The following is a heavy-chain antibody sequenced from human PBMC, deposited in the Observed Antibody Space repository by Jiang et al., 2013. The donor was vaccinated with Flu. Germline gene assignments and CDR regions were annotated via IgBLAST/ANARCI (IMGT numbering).Heavy chain of an antibody. V-gene: IGHV5-51*01. CDR3: ARRGIAAAGSYGMDV. CDR1: GNSFSNHW. J-gene: IGHJ6*02. CDR2: IFLGDSDT. Sequence: VSGNSFSNHWIAWVRQMPGKGLEWMGIIFLGDSDTRYSPSFQGQVTISADKSINTAYLQWSSLKASDTAMYYCARRGIAAAGSYGMDVWGQGTTVTVSS. D-gene: IGHD6-13*01.